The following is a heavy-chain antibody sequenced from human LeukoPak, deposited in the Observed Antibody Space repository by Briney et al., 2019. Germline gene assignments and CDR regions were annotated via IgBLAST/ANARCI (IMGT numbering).Heavy chain of an antibody. CDR3: ARDNNWFDP. CDR2: SNPKSGGT. V-gene: IGHV1-2*02. Sequence: GASVKVSCKASGYPFTDYFIHWVRQAPGQGLEWMGWSNPKSGGTNYAQKFQGRVTMTRDTSISTAYMELSRLRSDDTAVYYCARDNNWFDPWGQGTLVTVSS. J-gene: IGHJ5*02. CDR1: GYPFTDYF.